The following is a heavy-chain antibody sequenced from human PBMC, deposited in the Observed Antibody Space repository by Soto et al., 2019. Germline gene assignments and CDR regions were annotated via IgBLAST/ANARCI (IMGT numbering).Heavy chain of an antibody. D-gene: IGHD6-19*01. J-gene: IGHJ4*02. V-gene: IGHV1-2*02. CDR1: GYTFSGFY. Sequence: GDSVKVSCNSAGYTFSGFYMHWVRQAAGQGIEWMGWINPNSGGTKSAEKFQGRVTMTRDTSISTAYMELSRLTSDDTAVYYCASAAVTGTAALDFWGQGSQVTV. CDR2: INPNSGGT. CDR3: ASAAVTGTAALDF.